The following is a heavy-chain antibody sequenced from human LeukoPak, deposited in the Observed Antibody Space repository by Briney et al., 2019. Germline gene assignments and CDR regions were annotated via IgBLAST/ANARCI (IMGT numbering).Heavy chain of an antibody. D-gene: IGHD6-13*01. CDR3: AAAVALLSRSWYRAQLNFDY. V-gene: IGHV3-30-3*01. CDR2: ISYDGSNK. CDR1: GFTFSSYA. J-gene: IGHJ4*02. Sequence: PGGSLRLSCAASGFTFSSYAMHWVRQAPGKGLEWVAVISYDGSNKYYADSVKGRFTISRDNSKNTLYLQMNSLGAEDTAVYYCAAAVALLSRSWYRAQLNFDYWGQGTLVTVSS.